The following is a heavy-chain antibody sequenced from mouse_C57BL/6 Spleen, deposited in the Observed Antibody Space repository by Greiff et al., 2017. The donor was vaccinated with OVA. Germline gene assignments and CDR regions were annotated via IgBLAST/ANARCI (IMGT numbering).Heavy chain of an antibody. D-gene: IGHD2-3*01. CDR3: AREKDGLWYFDV. J-gene: IGHJ1*03. CDR2: IYPGSGST. CDR1: GYTFTSYW. Sequence: VQLQQSGAELVKPGASVKMSCKASGYTFTSYWITWVKQRPGQGLEWIGDIYPGSGSTNYNEKFKSKATLTVDTSSSTAYMQLSSLTSEDSAVYYCAREKDGLWYFDVWGTGTTVTVSS. V-gene: IGHV1-55*01.